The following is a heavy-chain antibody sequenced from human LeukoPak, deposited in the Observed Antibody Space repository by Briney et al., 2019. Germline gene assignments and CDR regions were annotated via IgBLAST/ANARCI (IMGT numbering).Heavy chain of an antibody. J-gene: IGHJ4*02. CDR3: ATVPVAGSPFDY. CDR1: GYSFTNYW. V-gene: IGHV5-51*01. Sequence: GESLKISCKGSGYSFTNYWIGWVRQMPGKGLEWMGVIYPDDSDTRYSPSFQGQVTISADKSITTAYLQWSSLQASDTAMYYCATVPVAGSPFDYWGQGTLVTVSS. D-gene: IGHD1-14*01. CDR2: IYPDDSDT.